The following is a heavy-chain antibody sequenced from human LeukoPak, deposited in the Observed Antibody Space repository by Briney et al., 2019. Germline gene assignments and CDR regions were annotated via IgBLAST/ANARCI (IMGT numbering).Heavy chain of an antibody. CDR1: GGSISSYY. J-gene: IGHJ3*02. CDR2: IYYSGST. CDR3: ARDFKGDAFDI. V-gene: IGHV4-59*01. Sequence: SETLSLTCTVSGGSISSYYWSWIRQPPGKGLEWIGYIYYSGSTNYNPSLKSRVTISVDTSKNQFSLKLSSVTAADTAVYYCARDFKGDAFDIWGQGTMVTVPS.